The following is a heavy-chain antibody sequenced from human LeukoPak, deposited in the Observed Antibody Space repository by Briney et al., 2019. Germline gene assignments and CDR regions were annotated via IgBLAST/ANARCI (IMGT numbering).Heavy chain of an antibody. Sequence: SETLSLTCTVSGGSISSYYWSWIRQPPGKGLEWIGYIYYSGSTNYNPSLKSRVTISVDTSKNQFSLKLSSVTAADTAVYYCARALSSGYLGSWGQGTLVTVSS. D-gene: IGHD3-22*01. CDR2: IYYSGST. CDR3: ARALSSGYLGS. V-gene: IGHV4-59*01. CDR1: GGSISSYY. J-gene: IGHJ4*02.